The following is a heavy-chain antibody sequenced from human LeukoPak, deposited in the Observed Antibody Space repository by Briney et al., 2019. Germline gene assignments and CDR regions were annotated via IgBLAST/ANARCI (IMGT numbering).Heavy chain of an antibody. V-gene: IGHV5-51*01. J-gene: IGHJ3*02. CDR3: ARRNGLTDAFDI. CDR1: GYNFINYW. CDR2: IYPGDSDT. Sequence: GESLKISCKGSGYNFINYWIGWVRQMPGKGLEWMGIIYPGDSDTRYSPSFQGQVTISADKSITTAYLQWSSLKASDTAMFYCARRNGLTDAFDIWGQGTLVTVSS. D-gene: IGHD3/OR15-3a*01.